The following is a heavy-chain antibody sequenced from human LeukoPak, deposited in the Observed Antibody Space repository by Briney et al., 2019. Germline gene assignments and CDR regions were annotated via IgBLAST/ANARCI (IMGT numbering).Heavy chain of an antibody. CDR2: INHSGST. CDR1: GGSFSGYY. J-gene: IGHJ5*02. V-gene: IGHV4-34*01. CDR3: AREGRVRSAADP. D-gene: IGHD3-3*01. Sequence: PSETLSLTCAVYGGSFSGYYWSWIRQPPGKGLEWIGEINHSGSTNYNPSLKSRVTISVDTSKNQFSLKLSSVTAADTAVYYCAREGRVRSAADPWGQGTLVTVSS.